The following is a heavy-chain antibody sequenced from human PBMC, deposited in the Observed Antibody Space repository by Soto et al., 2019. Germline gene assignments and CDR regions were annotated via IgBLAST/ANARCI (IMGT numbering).Heavy chain of an antibody. CDR3: ARGPANGENGKYVDY. CDR2: IPYDGGNV. J-gene: IGHJ4*02. Sequence: QVQLVESGGGVVEPGRSLRLSCAASGFTLTTYAMHWLRQTPRKGLEWVALIPYDGGNVYYADSVRGRVTISRDTSKNIAYLQVNSLTAEDTAVYFCARGPANGENGKYVDYWGQGTLVTVSS. D-gene: IGHD2-8*01. CDR1: GFTLTTYA. V-gene: IGHV3-30-3*01.